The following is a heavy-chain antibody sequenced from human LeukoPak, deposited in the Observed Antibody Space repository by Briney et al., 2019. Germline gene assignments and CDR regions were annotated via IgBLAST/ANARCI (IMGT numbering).Heavy chain of an antibody. CDR3: ARGAPGYCSSTTCPLDY. D-gene: IGHD2-2*01. CDR1: GGPISSYY. CDR2: IYYSGST. Sequence: PSETLSLTCTVSGGPISSYYWIWIRQPPGKGREWIGYIYYSGSTNYNPSLKSRITISVATSKNQFSLKLSSVTAADTAVYYCARGAPGYCSSTTCPLDYWGQGTLVTVSS. J-gene: IGHJ4*02. V-gene: IGHV4-59*01.